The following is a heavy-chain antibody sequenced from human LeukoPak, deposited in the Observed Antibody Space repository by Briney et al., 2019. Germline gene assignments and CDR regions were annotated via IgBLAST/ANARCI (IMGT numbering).Heavy chain of an antibody. CDR3: VKGRCSGSSCYGGDY. J-gene: IGHJ4*02. D-gene: IGHD2-2*01. V-gene: IGHV3-74*01. CDR2: INSDGSTT. CDR1: GFTFSSHW. Sequence: GGSLRLSCAASGFTFSSHWMHWVRQAPGKGLVWVSRINSDGSTTTYADSVKGRFTISRDNSKNTLYLQMSSLRAEDTAVYYCVKGRCSGSSCYGGDYWGQGTLVTVSS.